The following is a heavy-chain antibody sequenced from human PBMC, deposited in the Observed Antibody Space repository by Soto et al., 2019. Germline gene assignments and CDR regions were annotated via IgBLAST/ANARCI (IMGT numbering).Heavy chain of an antibody. CDR3: ARELRITIFGVVWDYYYYGMDV. Sequence: PSETLSLTCTVSGGSISSYYWSWIRQPAGKGLEWIGRIYTSGSTNYNPSLKSRVTMSVDTSKNQFSLKLSSVTAADTAVYYCARELRITIFGVVWDYYYYGMDVWGQGTTVTVSS. D-gene: IGHD3-3*01. J-gene: IGHJ6*02. V-gene: IGHV4-4*07. CDR1: GGSISSYY. CDR2: IYTSGST.